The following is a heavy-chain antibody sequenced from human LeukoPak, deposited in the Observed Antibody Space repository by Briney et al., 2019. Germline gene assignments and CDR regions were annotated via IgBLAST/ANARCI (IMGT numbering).Heavy chain of an antibody. CDR1: GFTFSSYW. V-gene: IGHV3-48*02. J-gene: IGHJ6*02. CDR3: ARDFPPYSYAMDV. Sequence: PGGSLRLSCAASGFTFSSYWMSWVRQAPGKGLEWISYISTSSSTIYYADSVKGRFTISRDNAKNSLYLQMNSLTDEDTAVYYCARDFPPYSYAMDVWGQGTTVTVSS. CDR2: ISTSSSTI.